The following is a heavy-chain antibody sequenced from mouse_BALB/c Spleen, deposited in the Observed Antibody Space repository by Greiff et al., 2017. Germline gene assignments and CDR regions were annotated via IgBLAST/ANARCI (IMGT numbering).Heavy chain of an antibody. CDR2: INPNNGGT. V-gene: IGHV1-18*01. CDR3: ARGGSIWYFDV. CDR1: GYTFTDYN. J-gene: IGHJ1*01. Sequence: EVQLQQSGPELVKPGASVKIPCKASGYTFTDYNMDWVKQSHGKSLEWIGDINPNNGGTIYNQKFKGKATLTVDKSSSTAYMELRSLTSEDTAVYYCARGGSIWYFDVWGAGTTVTVSS.